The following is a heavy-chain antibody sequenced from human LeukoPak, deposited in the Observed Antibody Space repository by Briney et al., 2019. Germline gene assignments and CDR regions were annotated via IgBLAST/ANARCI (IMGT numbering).Heavy chain of an antibody. CDR1: GYTFTSYG. Sequence: ASVKVSCMASGYTFTSYGISWVRQAPGQGLEWMGWISAYNDNTNYAQKLQGRVTMSPDTSTSTAYMELRSVRSDETAVYYGARGMYYYDSSGYFNWFDPWVQGTLVSVSS. CDR2: ISAYNDNT. CDR3: ARGMYYYDSSGYFNWFDP. D-gene: IGHD3-22*01. V-gene: IGHV1-18*01. J-gene: IGHJ5*02.